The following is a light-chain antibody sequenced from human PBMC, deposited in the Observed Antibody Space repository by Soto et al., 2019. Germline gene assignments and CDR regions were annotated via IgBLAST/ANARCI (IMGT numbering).Light chain of an antibody. V-gene: IGLV2-18*02. CDR1: SDDIGNYNR. CDR2: DVS. Sequence: QSALTQPPSVSGSPGQSVTISCAGTSDDIGNYNRVSWYHQPPGTAPKLMIYDVSYRPSGVPDRFSGSKFGNTAYLTISGLQAEDEADYYCSSYTGSSTVVFGGGTKVTVL. J-gene: IGLJ2*01. CDR3: SSYTGSSTVV.